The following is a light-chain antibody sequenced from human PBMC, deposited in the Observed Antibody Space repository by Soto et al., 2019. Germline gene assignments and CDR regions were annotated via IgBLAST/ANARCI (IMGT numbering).Light chain of an antibody. J-gene: IGLJ3*02. CDR3: CSYAGSYTWV. CDR2: DVS. Sequence: QSALTQPRSVSGSPGQSVTISCTGTSSDVGDYNYVSWYEQRPGKAPKVMIYDVSRRPSGVPDRFSGSKSGNTASLTISGLQAEDEDDYYCCSYAGSYTWVFGGGTKLTVL. CDR1: SSDVGDYNY. V-gene: IGLV2-11*01.